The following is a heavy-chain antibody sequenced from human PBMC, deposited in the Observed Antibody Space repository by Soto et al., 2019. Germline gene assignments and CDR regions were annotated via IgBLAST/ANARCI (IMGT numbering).Heavy chain of an antibody. V-gene: IGHV4-34*01. CDR3: AREGAHYNWFDS. CDR2: ITHSGST. Sequence: QVQLQQWGAGLLKPSETLSLTCAVYGGSFSGYYWSWIRQPPGKGLEWIGEITHSGSTNYNPSLKGRVTISVDTSKNQYALKLSSVTAADTAVYYCAREGAHYNWFDSWGQGTLVSVSS. J-gene: IGHJ5*01. CDR1: GGSFSGYY.